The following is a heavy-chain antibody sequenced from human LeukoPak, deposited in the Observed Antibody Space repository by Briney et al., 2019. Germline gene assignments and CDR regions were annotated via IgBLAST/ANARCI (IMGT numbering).Heavy chain of an antibody. V-gene: IGHV5-51*01. CDR1: GYTFTNYW. D-gene: IGHD2-2*01. CDR3: ARRLRPSSTSWFDP. J-gene: IGHJ5*02. CDR2: IYPGDSDT. Sequence: GESLKISCKASGYTFTNYWIGWVRQMPGKGLEWMGIIYPGDSDTRYSPSFQGQVTISADKSISTAYLQWSSLKASDTAMYYCARRLRPSSTSWFDPWGQGTLVTVSS.